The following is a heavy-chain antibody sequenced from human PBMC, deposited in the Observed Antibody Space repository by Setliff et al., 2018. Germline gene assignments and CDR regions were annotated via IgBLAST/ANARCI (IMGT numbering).Heavy chain of an antibody. CDR2: IYYSGST. D-gene: IGHD6-19*01. V-gene: IGHV4-39*07. J-gene: IGHJ6*02. CDR3: ARDQWLVPPRGLDV. CDR1: GGSISSSSYY. Sequence: TLSLTCTVSGGSISSSSYYWGWIRQPPGKGLEWIGSIYYSGSTYYNPSLKSRVTISVDTSKNQFSLKLSSVTAADTAVYYCARDQWLVPPRGLDVWGQGTTVTVSS.